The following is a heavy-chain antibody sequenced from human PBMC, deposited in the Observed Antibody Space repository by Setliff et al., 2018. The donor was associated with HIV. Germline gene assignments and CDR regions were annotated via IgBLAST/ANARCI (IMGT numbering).Heavy chain of an antibody. J-gene: IGHJ4*02. CDR1: GFTFSSYS. V-gene: IGHV3-30*04. D-gene: IGHD3-10*02. Sequence: GGSLRLSCAASGFTFSSYSMHWVRQAPGKGLEWVAAISFDTTYKFSADSVKGRFTVSRDNSTTTLYLQMNSLTAEDTAVYYCARENYYVTECWGQGTLVTVSS. CDR2: ISFDTTYK. CDR3: ARENYYVTEC.